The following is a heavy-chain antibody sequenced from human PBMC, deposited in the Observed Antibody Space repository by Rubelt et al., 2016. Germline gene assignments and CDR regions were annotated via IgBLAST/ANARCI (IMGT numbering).Heavy chain of an antibody. CDR1: GFTFSSYA. Sequence: GGLVQPGGSLRLSCAASGFTFSSYAMSWVRQAPGKGLEWVAVISYDGSNKYYADSVKGRFTISRDNSKNTLYLQMNSLRAEDTAVYYCARGHRRPAAPLMGYDCWGQGTLVTVSS. CDR2: ISYDGSNK. J-gene: IGHJ4*02. D-gene: IGHD2-2*01. V-gene: IGHV3-30*04. CDR3: ARGHRRPAAPLMGYDC.